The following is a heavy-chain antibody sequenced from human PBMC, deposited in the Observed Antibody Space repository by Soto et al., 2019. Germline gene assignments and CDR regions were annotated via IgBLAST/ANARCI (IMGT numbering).Heavy chain of an antibody. V-gene: IGHV4-34*01. CDR3: ARGRNYEYPVY. Sequence: PSETLSLTCAVYGGSFSGYYWSWIRQPPGKGLEWIGEINHSGSTNYNPSLKSRVTISVDTSKNQFSLKLSSVTAADTAVYYCARGRNYEYPVYWGQGTLVTVSS. CDR2: INHSGST. CDR1: GGSFSGYY. D-gene: IGHD3-22*01. J-gene: IGHJ4*02.